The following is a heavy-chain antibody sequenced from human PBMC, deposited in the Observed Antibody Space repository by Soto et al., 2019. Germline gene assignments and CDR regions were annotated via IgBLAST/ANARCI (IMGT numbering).Heavy chain of an antibody. CDR3: ARDQGYYDSSGYFDY. Sequence: GGSLRLSCAASGFTFSDYYMSWIRQAPGKGLEWVSYISSNGSIIYYADSVKGRFTISRDNARNSLYLQLNSLRAEDTAVYYCARDQGYYDSSGYFDYWGQGTLVTVSS. CDR2: ISSNGSII. J-gene: IGHJ4*02. CDR1: GFTFSDYY. V-gene: IGHV3-11*01. D-gene: IGHD3-22*01.